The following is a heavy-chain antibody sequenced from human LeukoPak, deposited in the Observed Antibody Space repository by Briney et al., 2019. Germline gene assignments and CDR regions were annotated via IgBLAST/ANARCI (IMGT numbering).Heavy chain of an antibody. V-gene: IGHV3-30*18. CDR2: ISYDGSNQ. D-gene: IGHD5-12*01. Sequence: GGSLRLSCAASGFTFSGYGMHWVRQTPGKGLEWVAVISYDGSNQYYADSVKGRFTISRDNSKNTMYLQMSSLRAEDTAMYYCVKDGSGLTYYFDQWGQGTLVTVSS. J-gene: IGHJ4*02. CDR3: VKDGSGLTYYFDQ. CDR1: GFTFSGYG.